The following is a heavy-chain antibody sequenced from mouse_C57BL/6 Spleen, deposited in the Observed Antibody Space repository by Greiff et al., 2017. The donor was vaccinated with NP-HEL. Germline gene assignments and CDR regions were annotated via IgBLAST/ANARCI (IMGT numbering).Heavy chain of an antibody. V-gene: IGHV1-81*01. CDR1: GYTFTSYG. D-gene: IGHD2-4*01. Sequence: QVQLKQSGAELARPGASVKLSCKASGYTFTSYGISWVKQRTGQGLEWIGEIYPRSGNTYYNEKFKGKATLTADKSSSTAYMELRSLTSEDSAVYFCARSSDYPSYYFDYWGQGTTLTVSS. CDR2: IYPRSGNT. J-gene: IGHJ2*01. CDR3: ARSSDYPSYYFDY.